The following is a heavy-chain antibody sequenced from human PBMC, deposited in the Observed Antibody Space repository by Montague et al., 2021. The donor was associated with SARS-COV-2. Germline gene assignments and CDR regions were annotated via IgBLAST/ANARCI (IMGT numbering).Heavy chain of an antibody. Sequence: CAISGDSVASHTAAWKWNRPSLSRGLQLLCRTYYRSKWYYDNAVSVKXRMTISPDTSKNQFSLQLSSVTPEDRAVYYCARDPRYSLSWSFDYWGQGTLVTVSS. CDR2: TYYRSKWYY. CDR1: GDSVASHTAA. J-gene: IGHJ4*02. D-gene: IGHD6-13*01. CDR3: ARDPRYSLSWSFDY. V-gene: IGHV6-1*01.